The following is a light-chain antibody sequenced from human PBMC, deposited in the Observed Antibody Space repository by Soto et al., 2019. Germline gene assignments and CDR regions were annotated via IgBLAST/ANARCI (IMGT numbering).Light chain of an antibody. Sequence: QSALTQPRSVSGSPGQSVTISCTGTSSDVGGYKYVSWYQQHPGKVPNLIIYDVSERPSGVPDRFSGSKSGNTASLSISGLQAEDEADYYCSSYAGSDNLVFGGGTKVTVL. V-gene: IGLV2-11*01. CDR1: SSDVGGYKY. CDR2: DVS. CDR3: SSYAGSDNLV. J-gene: IGLJ3*02.